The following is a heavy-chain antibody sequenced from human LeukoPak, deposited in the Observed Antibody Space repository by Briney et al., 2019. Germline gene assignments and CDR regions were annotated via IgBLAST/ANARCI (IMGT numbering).Heavy chain of an antibody. Sequence: PGGSLRLSCAASGFTFSSYAMYWVRQAPGKGLEWVAFIRYDGSNKYYADSVKGRFTISRDDSKNTLYLQMNSLRAEDTAVYYCARGGTEWFGEYAFDIWGQGTMVTVSS. D-gene: IGHD3-10*01. CDR1: GFTFSSYA. V-gene: IGHV3-30*02. CDR2: IRYDGSNK. CDR3: ARGGTEWFGEYAFDI. J-gene: IGHJ3*02.